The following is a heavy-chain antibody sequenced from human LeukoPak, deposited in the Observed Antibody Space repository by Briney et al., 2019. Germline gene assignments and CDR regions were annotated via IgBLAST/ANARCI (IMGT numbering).Heavy chain of an antibody. CDR3: ARGLLLQHPDY. J-gene: IGHJ4*02. CDR2: IYYSGST. Sequence: SETLSLTCTVSGGSISSYYWSWIRQPPGKGLEWVGYIYYSGSTNYNPSLKSRVTISVDTSKNQFSLKLSSVTAADTAVYYCARGLLLQHPDYWGQGTLVTVSS. CDR1: GGSISSYY. D-gene: IGHD3-10*01. V-gene: IGHV4-59*01.